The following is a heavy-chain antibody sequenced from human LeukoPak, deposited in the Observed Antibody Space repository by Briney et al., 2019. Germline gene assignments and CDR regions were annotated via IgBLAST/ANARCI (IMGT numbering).Heavy chain of an antibody. J-gene: IGHJ3*02. CDR1: ASTVSSNY. CDR2: IHGGGST. D-gene: IGHD1-26*01. CDR3: ARDHSGSYQRAFDI. Sequence: GGSLRLACAVAASTVSSNYVRSGRQAPGNWLEWGSAIHGGGSTKYADSVKGRFTISRANSHNTLYLQLNSLRAEDTAVYYCARDHSGSYQRAFDIWGQGTMVTVSS. V-gene: IGHV3-66*02.